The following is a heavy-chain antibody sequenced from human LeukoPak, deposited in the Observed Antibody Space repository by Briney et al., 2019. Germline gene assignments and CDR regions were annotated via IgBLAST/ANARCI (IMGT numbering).Heavy chain of an antibody. D-gene: IGHD7-27*01. J-gene: IGHJ3*02. V-gene: IGHV3-23*01. CDR1: GFTFSSYA. Sequence: GGSLRLSCAASGFTFSSYAMSWARQAPGKGLEWVSGISSSGSGGNTYYADFVKGRFTISRDNAKNTLYLQMNSLRAEDTAVYFCARELLTGRRQTDGFDIWGQGTMVTVSS. CDR2: ISSSGSGGNT. CDR3: ARELLTGRRQTDGFDI.